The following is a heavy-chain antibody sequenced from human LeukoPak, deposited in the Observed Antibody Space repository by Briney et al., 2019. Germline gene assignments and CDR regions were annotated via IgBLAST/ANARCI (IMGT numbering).Heavy chain of an antibody. V-gene: IGHV1-46*01. CDR3: ARTHDYGDQRADY. J-gene: IGHJ4*02. Sequence: NPGGSLRLSCAASGFNFSTYAMHWVRQAPGQGLEWMGIIKPSGDVTIFAQKFQGRVTMTTDTSTSTAYMELRSLRSDDTAVYYCARTHDYGDQRADYWGQGTLVTVSS. CDR2: IKPSGDVT. D-gene: IGHD4-17*01. CDR1: GFNFSTYA.